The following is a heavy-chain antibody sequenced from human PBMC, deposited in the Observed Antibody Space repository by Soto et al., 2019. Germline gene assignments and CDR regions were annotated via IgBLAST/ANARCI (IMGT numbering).Heavy chain of an antibody. V-gene: IGHV4-59*01. CDR3: ARNRQGYYDSSGSSREHYGLEI. D-gene: IGHD3-22*01. J-gene: IGHJ6*04. Sequence: PSETLSLTCTVSGDSFSPYYWTWIRQPPGKGLEWIGDVYYRGNTNYNPSLESRLTISVDASKKQFSLPLNSVTAADTAVYYCARNRQGYYDSSGSSREHYGLEIWDIGTTVT. CDR2: VYYRGNT. CDR1: GDSFSPYY.